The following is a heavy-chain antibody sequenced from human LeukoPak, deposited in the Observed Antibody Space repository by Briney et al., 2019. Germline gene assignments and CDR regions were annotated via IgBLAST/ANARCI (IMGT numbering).Heavy chain of an antibody. V-gene: IGHV4-39*07. D-gene: IGHD3-22*01. Sequence: SETLSLTCTVSGDSISRSNYYWGWIRQPPGKGLEWIGSIYYSGSTYYNPSLKSRVTISVDTSKNQFSLKLSSVTAADTAVYYCARDHDSSGYSLDYWGRGTLVTVSS. CDR2: IYYSGST. J-gene: IGHJ4*02. CDR3: ARDHDSSGYSLDY. CDR1: GDSISRSNYY.